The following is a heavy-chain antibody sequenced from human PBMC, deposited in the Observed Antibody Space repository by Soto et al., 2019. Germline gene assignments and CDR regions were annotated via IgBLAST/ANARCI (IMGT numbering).Heavy chain of an antibody. Sequence: QVQLQESGPGLVKPSQTLSLTCTVSGGSISSGDFFWTLIRQPPGKGLEWIGYVYYSGSTYYNPSLKSRVTISVDTSKNQFSLNLSSVTAADTVVYYCARDGMTTVTAASIWGQGTMVTVSS. D-gene: IGHD4-17*01. CDR2: VYYSGST. CDR3: ARDGMTTVTAASI. CDR1: GGSISSGDFF. J-gene: IGHJ3*02. V-gene: IGHV4-30-4*01.